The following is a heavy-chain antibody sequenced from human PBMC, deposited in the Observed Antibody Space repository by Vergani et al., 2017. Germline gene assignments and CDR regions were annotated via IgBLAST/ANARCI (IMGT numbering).Heavy chain of an antibody. V-gene: IGHV2-5*01. D-gene: IGHD3-9*01. CDR3: VHRLGYFDWDGAFDV. J-gene: IGHJ3*01. CDR2: VYWNDDE. Sequence: QITLRESGPTLVKPTQTLTLTCTFSGFSLTTGGEGVGWIRQPPGRALEWLAFVYWNDDERYSPSLKSRVTITKDTSKNEMILTMATMDPVDTATYYCVHRLGYFDWDGAFDVWG. CDR1: GFSLTTGGEG.